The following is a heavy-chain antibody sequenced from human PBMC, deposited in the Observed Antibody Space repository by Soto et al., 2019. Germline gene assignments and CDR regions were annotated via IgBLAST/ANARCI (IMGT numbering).Heavy chain of an antibody. V-gene: IGHV4-59*01. CDR3: ASEPRVHGAFGI. Sequence: SETLSLTCTVSGGSISSYYWSWIRQPPGKGLEWIGYIYYSGSTYYNPSLKSRLTISVDTSKNQLSLKLSSVTAADTAVYYCASEPRVHGAFGIWGQGTMVTVSS. CDR2: IYYSGST. J-gene: IGHJ3*02. CDR1: GGSISSYY.